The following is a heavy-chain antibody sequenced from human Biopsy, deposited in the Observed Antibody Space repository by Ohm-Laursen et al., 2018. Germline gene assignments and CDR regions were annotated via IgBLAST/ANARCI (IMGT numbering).Heavy chain of an antibody. J-gene: IGHJ5*02. Sequence: TLSLTCTVSGGSISSGGSYWSWIRQRPGKGLEWIGYIFNSANTYYNPSLKNLITISGDTSKNQFSLKLNSVTAADTAVHYCARSDYFDSNGYFWFDPWGQGTLVTVSS. CDR2: IFNSANT. V-gene: IGHV4-31*01. CDR3: ARSDYFDSNGYFWFDP. CDR1: GGSISSGGSY. D-gene: IGHD3-22*01.